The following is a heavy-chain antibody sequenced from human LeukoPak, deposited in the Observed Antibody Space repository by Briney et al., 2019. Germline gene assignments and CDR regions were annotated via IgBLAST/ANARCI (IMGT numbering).Heavy chain of an antibody. CDR1: GYTFTSYG. CDR2: ISAYNGNT. Sequence: ASVKVSCKASGYTFTSYGISWVRQAPGQGLEWMGWISAYNGNTNYAQKLQGRVTMTTDTSTSTAYMELSRLSSDDTAVYFCASDYSDISGYHQYYFDYWGQGTLVTVSS. CDR3: ASDYSDISGYHQYYFDY. D-gene: IGHD3-22*01. J-gene: IGHJ4*02. V-gene: IGHV1-18*01.